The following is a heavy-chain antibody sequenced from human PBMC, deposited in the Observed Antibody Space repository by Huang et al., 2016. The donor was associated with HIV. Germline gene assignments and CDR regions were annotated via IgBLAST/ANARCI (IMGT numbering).Heavy chain of an antibody. CDR3: ARDGYNYAFDY. CDR1: GFTFSTYV. V-gene: IGHV3-30*02. J-gene: IGHJ4*02. CDR2: IWHDGRNE. D-gene: IGHD5-12*01. Sequence: QVQLVESGGGVVQPGGSLRLSCAAYGFTFSTYVIHWVRQAPGKGLVWVAFIWHDGRNEYYADSVKGRFTISRDNSKTLYLQMKSLRAEDTAVYYCARDGYNYAFDYWGQGTLVTVSS.